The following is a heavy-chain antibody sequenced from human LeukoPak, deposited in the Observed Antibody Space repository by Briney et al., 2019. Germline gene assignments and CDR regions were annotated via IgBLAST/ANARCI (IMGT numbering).Heavy chain of an antibody. CDR1: KCTFSDYF. Sequence: GGSLRLSCAVSKCTFSDYFMTCLRQAPGKGLEWVSHIGSGRNNIYNADSVKGRFTISRDNANNSLDLQVNSLRAETSAVHHCARDIWHHRRVPMTAVTAFSLKIYWGQGTLVTVSS. D-gene: IGHD4-17*01. CDR2: IGSGRNNI. CDR3: ARDIWHHRRVPMTAVTAFSLKIY. J-gene: IGHJ4*02. V-gene: IGHV3-11*01.